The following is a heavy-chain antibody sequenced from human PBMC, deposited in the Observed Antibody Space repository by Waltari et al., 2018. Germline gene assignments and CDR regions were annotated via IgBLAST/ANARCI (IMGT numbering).Heavy chain of an antibody. Sequence: QLQLQASGPGMVKLSGTLSLRCAVSVDPVSSAYLWNWVRQSPQKGLEWIGQVHGSGRTNYNPSFASRVTVSLDTSKNLFSLKVTSATAADTAVYYCARDRGRGLYLDTWGPGTLVTVSP. D-gene: IGHD2-15*01. CDR3: ARDRGRGLYLDT. CDR2: VHGSGRT. J-gene: IGHJ5*02. CDR1: VDPVSSAYL. V-gene: IGHV4-4*02.